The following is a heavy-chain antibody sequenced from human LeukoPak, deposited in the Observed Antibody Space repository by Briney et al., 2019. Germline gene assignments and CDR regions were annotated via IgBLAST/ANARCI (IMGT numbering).Heavy chain of an antibody. CDR3: AELGITMIGGV. D-gene: IGHD3-10*02. CDR1: GFTFSSYA. J-gene: IGHJ6*04. CDR2: ISGSGGST. V-gene: IGHV3-23*01. Sequence: GGTLRLSCAASGFTFSSYAMSWVRQAPGKGLEWVSAISGSGGSTYYADSVKGRFTISRDNAKNSLYLQMNSLRAEDTAVYYCAELGITMIGGVWGKGTTVTISS.